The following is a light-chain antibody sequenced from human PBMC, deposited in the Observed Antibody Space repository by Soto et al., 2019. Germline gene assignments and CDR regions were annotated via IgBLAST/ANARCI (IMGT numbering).Light chain of an antibody. V-gene: IGKV3-15*01. CDR2: GAS. Sequence: EIVMTQSPATLSVSPGERATLSCRASQSVSSNLAWYQQKPGQAPKLLIYGASTRAPPIPAWFSGSGSGTEFILSISSMQSQDFAVYYYKQYNNWAPMYTFGQGTKLEIK. J-gene: IGKJ2*01. CDR3: KQYNNWAPMYT. CDR1: QSVSSN.